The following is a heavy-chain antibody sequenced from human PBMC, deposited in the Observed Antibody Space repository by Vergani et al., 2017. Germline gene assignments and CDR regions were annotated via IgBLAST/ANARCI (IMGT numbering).Heavy chain of an antibody. CDR1: GFALNRHA. CDR3: VRDRGLCAGGRCYTEAWDY. V-gene: IGHV3-30-3*01. J-gene: IGHJ4*02. Sequence: QVQLVESGGGVVQPGTSLRLSCVVSGFALNRHAMYWVRQAPGKGLEWVVGISFYGTNEYYPDLVKGRFTISRDIAKNTLYLQVRSLRLEDTGVYHCVRDRGLCAGGRCYTEAWDYWGQGTTVTVSS. D-gene: IGHD2-2*02. CDR2: ISFYGTNE.